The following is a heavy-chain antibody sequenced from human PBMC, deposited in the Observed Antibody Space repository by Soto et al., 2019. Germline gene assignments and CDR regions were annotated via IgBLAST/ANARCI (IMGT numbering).Heavy chain of an antibody. CDR2: INHSGST. CDR1: GGSFSGYY. J-gene: IGHJ6*02. CDR3: ARAKSAAGTLLRYGMDV. Sequence: SETLSLTCAVYGGSFSGYYWSWIRQPPGKGLEWIGEINHSGSTNYNPSLKSRVTIPVDTSKNQFSLKLSSVTAADTAVYYCARAKSAAGTLLRYGMDVWGQGTTVTVSS. D-gene: IGHD6-13*01. V-gene: IGHV4-34*01.